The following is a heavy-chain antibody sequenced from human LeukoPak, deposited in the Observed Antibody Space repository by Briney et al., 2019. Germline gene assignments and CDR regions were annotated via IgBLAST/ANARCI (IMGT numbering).Heavy chain of an antibody. Sequence: SETLSLTCTVSGGSISTDASYWAWIRQPPGKGLEWIGSIYYSGSTYYSSSLNSRVTLSVDTSKNQFSLKMSSVTAADTAVFYCARLFSRGWEYHFGLDVWAKGPRSPSP. CDR1: GGSISTDASY. J-gene: IGHJ6*02. V-gene: IGHV4-39*01. CDR2: IYYSGST. CDR3: ARLFSRGWEYHFGLDV. D-gene: IGHD6-19*01.